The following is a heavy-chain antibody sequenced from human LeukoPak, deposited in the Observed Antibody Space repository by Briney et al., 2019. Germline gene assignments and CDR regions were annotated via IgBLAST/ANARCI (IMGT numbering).Heavy chain of an antibody. Sequence: SETLSLTCTVSGGSISSYYWSWIRQPPGKGLEWLGYIYYSGSTNYHPSLKSRVTIPVDTSKNRFSLKLSSVTAADTAVYYCARDFPFNWDHYFDYWGQGTLVTVSS. D-gene: IGHD7-27*01. V-gene: IGHV4-59*12. CDR3: ARDFPFNWDHYFDY. J-gene: IGHJ4*02. CDR2: IYYSGST. CDR1: GGSISSYY.